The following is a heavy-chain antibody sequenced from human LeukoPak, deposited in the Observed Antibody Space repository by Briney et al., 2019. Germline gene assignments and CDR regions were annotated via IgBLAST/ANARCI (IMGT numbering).Heavy chain of an antibody. Sequence: ASVKVSCKASGYTFTRYYIHWVRQAPGQGLEWMGIINPSGGSTSYAQKFQGRVTMIRDTSTSTVYMELSSLRSVDTAVYYCAGTDYKTYFDYWGQGTLVTVPS. CDR1: GYTFTRYY. J-gene: IGHJ4*02. CDR2: INPSGGST. D-gene: IGHD4-11*01. CDR3: AGTDYKTYFDY. V-gene: IGHV1-46*03.